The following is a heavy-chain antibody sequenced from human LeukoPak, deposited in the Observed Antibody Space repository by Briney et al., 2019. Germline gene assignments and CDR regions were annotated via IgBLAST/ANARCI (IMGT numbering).Heavy chain of an antibody. J-gene: IGHJ4*02. Sequence: PSETLSLTCAVYGGSFSGYYWSWLRQPPGKGLEWLGEINHSGSTNYNPSLKSRVTISVDTSKNQFSLKLSSVTAADTAVYYCARTRPYYYGSGSRTYFDYWGQGTLVTVSS. V-gene: IGHV4-34*01. D-gene: IGHD3-10*01. CDR2: INHSGST. CDR1: GGSFSGYY. CDR3: ARTRPYYYGSGSRTYFDY.